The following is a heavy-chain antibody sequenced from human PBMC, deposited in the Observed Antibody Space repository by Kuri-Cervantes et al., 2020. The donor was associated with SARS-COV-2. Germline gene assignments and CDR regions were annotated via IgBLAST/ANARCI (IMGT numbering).Heavy chain of an antibody. CDR2: INAGNGNT. CDR1: GYTFSSNA. Sequence: ASVKVSCKASGYTFSSNAIHWVRQAPGQRLEWMGWINAGNGNTKYAQKFQGRVTITGDTSASTAYMELSSLRSEDTALYYCARSYDSSGYYPEFDSWGQGTLVTVSS. D-gene: IGHD3-22*01. V-gene: IGHV1-3*01. CDR3: ARSYDSSGYYPEFDS. J-gene: IGHJ4*02.